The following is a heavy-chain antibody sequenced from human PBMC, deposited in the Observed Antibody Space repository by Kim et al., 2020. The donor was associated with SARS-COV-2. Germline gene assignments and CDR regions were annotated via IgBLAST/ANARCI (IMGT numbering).Heavy chain of an antibody. D-gene: IGHD2-2*01. J-gene: IGHJ6*02. CDR1: GFTFSSYS. CDR3: ARGLDDQLPNSYYYYGMDV. Sequence: GGSLRLSCAASGFTFSSYSMNWVRQAPGKGLEWVSSISSSSSYIYYADSVKGRFTISRDNAKNSLYLQMNSLRAEDTAVYYCARGLDDQLPNSYYYYGMDVWGQGTTGTVSS. CDR2: ISSSSSYI. V-gene: IGHV3-21*04.